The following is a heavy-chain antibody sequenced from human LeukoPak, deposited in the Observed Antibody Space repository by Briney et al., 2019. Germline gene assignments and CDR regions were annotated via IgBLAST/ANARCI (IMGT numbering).Heavy chain of an antibody. Sequence: SETLSLTCTVSGGSISSGDYYWSWIRQPPGKGLEWIGYIHYSGSTYYNPSLKSRVTISVDTSKNQFSLELSSVTAADTAVYYCARIQRGYSYGYVDYWGQGTLVTVSS. D-gene: IGHD5-18*01. V-gene: IGHV4-30-4*01. CDR1: GGSISSGDYY. CDR2: IHYSGST. J-gene: IGHJ4*02. CDR3: ARIQRGYSYGYVDY.